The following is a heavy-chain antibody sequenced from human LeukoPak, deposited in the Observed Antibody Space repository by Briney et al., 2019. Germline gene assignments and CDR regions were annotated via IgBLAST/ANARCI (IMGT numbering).Heavy chain of an antibody. CDR3: VSLLAGS. J-gene: IGHJ5*02. CDR1: GFTFSTSW. Sequence: PGGSLRLSCAVSGFTFSTSWMNWVRQVPGEGPVWVSRINPDGSITDYADSVKGRFSISRDNSKSILYLQMNSLRGEDTAIYYCVSLLAGSWGQGTRVTVSS. V-gene: IGHV3-74*01. CDR2: INPDGSIT.